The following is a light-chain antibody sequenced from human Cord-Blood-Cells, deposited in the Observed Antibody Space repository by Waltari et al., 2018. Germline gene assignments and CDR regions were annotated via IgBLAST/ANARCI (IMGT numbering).Light chain of an antibody. CDR2: WAS. Sequence: DIVMTQSPDSLAVSLGERATINCKSSQSVLYSSNHKNYLAWSQQKPGQPPKLLIYWASTRESGVPDRFSGSGSGTDFTLTISSLQAGDVAVYYCQQYYSTPRTFGQGTKVEIK. J-gene: IGKJ1*01. V-gene: IGKV4-1*01. CDR3: QQYYSTPRT. CDR1: QSVLYSSNHKNY.